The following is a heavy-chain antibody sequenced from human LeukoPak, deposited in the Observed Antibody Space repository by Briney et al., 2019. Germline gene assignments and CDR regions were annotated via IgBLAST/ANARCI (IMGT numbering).Heavy chain of an antibody. CDR3: ARGATGYCSGGGCYSGRSDP. V-gene: IGHV1-18*01. D-gene: IGHD2-15*01. CDR1: GYTFTSYG. J-gene: IGHJ5*02. CDR2: IGPFNSNT. Sequence: GASVKVSCKASGYTFTSYGINWVRQAPGQGLEWMGWIGPFNSNTNYAQSLQGRVTMTTDTSTSTAYMELRGLRSDDTAVYYCARGATGYCSGGGCYSGRSDPWGQGTLVTVSP.